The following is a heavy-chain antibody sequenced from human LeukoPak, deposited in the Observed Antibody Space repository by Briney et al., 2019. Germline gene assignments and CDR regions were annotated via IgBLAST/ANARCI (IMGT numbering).Heavy chain of an antibody. Sequence: SETLSLTCTVSGGSISSYYWSWLRQHAGKGLEWIGRIYTSGSTNYNPSLKSRVTMSVDTSKNQFSLKLSSVTAADTAVYYCARDPYYGSGYYYYYYMDVWGKGTTVTVSS. J-gene: IGHJ6*03. D-gene: IGHD3-10*01. CDR2: IYTSGST. CDR3: ARDPYYGSGYYYYYYMDV. V-gene: IGHV4-4*07. CDR1: GGSISSYY.